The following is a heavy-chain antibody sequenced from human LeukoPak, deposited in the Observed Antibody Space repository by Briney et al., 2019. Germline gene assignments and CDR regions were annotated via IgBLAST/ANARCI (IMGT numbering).Heavy chain of an antibody. CDR1: GFTFHHYS. CDR3: AKDSNTGGDSFCP. D-gene: IGHD2-21*02. V-gene: IGHV3-43*01. Sequence: GSLLLSCAASGFTFHHYSMHWVRQPPGKGLAWVSLISWDGGITYYADSVRGRFTISRDNGINSLALEMNSLRTEDTALYYCAKDSNTGGDSFCPWGQGTLVTVTS. CDR2: ISWDGGIT. J-gene: IGHJ5*02.